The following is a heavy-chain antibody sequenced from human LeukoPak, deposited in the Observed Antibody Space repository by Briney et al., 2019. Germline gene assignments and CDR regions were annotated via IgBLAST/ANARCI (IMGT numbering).Heavy chain of an antibody. CDR2: INPNSGGT. V-gene: IGHV1-2*02. D-gene: IGHD6-6*01. Sequence: ASVKVSCKASGYTFTGYYTHWVRQAPGQGLEWMGWINPNSGGTNYAQKFQGRVTMTRDTSISTAYMELSRLRSDDTAVYYCARMASAARGNAFDIWGQGTMVTVSS. CDR3: ARMASAARGNAFDI. J-gene: IGHJ3*02. CDR1: GYTFTGYY.